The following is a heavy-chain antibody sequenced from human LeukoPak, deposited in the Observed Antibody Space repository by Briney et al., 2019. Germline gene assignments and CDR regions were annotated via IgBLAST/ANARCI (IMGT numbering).Heavy chain of an antibody. V-gene: IGHV3-48*01. CDR1: GFNFSSYS. CDR3: ARGGTAVARGEY. CDR2: ISNSGSTT. D-gene: IGHD6-19*01. Sequence: GGSLRLSCAASGFNFSSYSMNWVRQAPGKGLEWASYISNSGSTTYYADSVKGRFTISRDNAKNSLYLQMNSLRVEDTAVYYCARGGTAVARGEYWGQGTLVTVSS. J-gene: IGHJ4*02.